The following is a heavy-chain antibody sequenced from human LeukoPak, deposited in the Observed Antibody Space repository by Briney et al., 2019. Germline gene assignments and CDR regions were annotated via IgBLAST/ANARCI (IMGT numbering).Heavy chain of an antibody. Sequence: SETLSLTCTVSGGSISSYYWSWIRQPAGKGLEWIGRIYTSGSTNYNPSLKSRVTISVDTSKNQFSLKLSSVTAADTAVYYCAGGYSGYEGTLFDYWGQGTLVTVSS. CDR1: GGSISSYY. CDR2: IYTSGST. V-gene: IGHV4-4*07. D-gene: IGHD5-12*01. J-gene: IGHJ4*02. CDR3: AGGYSGYEGTLFDY.